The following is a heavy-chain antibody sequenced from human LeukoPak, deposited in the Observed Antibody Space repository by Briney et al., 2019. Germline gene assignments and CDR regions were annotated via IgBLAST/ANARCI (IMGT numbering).Heavy chain of an antibody. V-gene: IGHV4-61*02. D-gene: IGHD4-11*01. CDR3: ARDLRGNYGILDY. J-gene: IGHJ4*02. CDR1: GGSISSGSYY. Sequence: SETLSLTCTVSGGSISSGSYYWSWIRQPAGKGLEWIGRIYTSGSTNYNPSLKSRVTISVDTSKNQFSLKLSSVTAADTAVYYCARDLRGNYGILDYWGQGTLVTVS. CDR2: IYTSGST.